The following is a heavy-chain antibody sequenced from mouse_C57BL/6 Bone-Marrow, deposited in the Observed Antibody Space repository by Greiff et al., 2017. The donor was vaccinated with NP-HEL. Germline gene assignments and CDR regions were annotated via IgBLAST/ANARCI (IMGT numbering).Heavy chain of an antibody. V-gene: IGHV1-52*01. CDR3: ARRHYGSSYSYYFDY. CDR2: IDPSDSET. CDR1: GYTFTSYW. D-gene: IGHD1-1*01. Sequence: VQLQQPGAELVRPGSSVKLSCKASGYTFTSYWMHWVKQRPIQGLEWIGNIDPSDSETHYNQKFKDKATLTVDKSSSTAYMQLSSLTSEDSAVYYGARRHYGSSYSYYFDYWGQGTTLTVSA. J-gene: IGHJ2*01.